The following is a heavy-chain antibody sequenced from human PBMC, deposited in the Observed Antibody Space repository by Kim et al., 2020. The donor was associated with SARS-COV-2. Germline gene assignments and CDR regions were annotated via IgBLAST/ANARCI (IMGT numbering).Heavy chain of an antibody. V-gene: IGHV5-51*01. J-gene: IGHJ3*02. D-gene: IGHD2-21*02. CDR1: GYSFTSYW. CDR3: ARTRGVVVTAYDAFDI. CDR2: IYPGDSDT. Sequence: GESLKISCKGSGYSFTSYWIGWVRQMPGKGLEWMGIIYPGDSDTRYSPSFQGQVTISADKSISTAYLQWSSLKASDTAMYYCARTRGVVVTAYDAFDIWGQGTMVTVSS.